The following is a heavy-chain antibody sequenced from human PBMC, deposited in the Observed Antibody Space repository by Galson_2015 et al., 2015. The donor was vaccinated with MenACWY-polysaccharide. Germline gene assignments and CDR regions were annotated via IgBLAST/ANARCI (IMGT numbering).Heavy chain of an antibody. Sequence: SLRLSCAVSEITFNTYAMTWVRQAPGKGLEWVATISGSGFSIHHADSVKGRFTISRDNSKNTVFLLVSNLKAADTAVYYCAKNTSQAAGSAPYYYGLDVWGLGTTVTVSS. V-gene: IGHV3-23*01. CDR1: EITFNTYA. CDR2: ISGSGFSI. CDR3: AKNTSQAAGSAPYYYGLDV. D-gene: IGHD6-13*01. J-gene: IGHJ6*02.